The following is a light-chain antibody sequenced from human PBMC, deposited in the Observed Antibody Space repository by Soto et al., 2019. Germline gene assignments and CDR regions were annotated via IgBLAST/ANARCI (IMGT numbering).Light chain of an antibody. J-gene: IGKJ1*01. V-gene: IGKV3-20*01. CDR3: QQYGSSPWT. CDR1: QSVSSSY. Sequence: EIVLTPSPGTLSLSPGERATLSCRASQSVSSSYLAWYQQKPGQAPRLLIYGASSRATGIQDRFSGSGSGTNFTLTISRLEPADFAVYYCQQYGSSPWTFGQGTKVEIK. CDR2: GAS.